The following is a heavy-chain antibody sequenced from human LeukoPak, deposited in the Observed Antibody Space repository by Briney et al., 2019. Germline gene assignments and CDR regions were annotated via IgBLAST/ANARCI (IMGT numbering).Heavy chain of an antibody. CDR2: IYTSGST. V-gene: IGHV4-4*07. CDR1: GGSISSYY. CDR3: ARQGDSSGYLYFDY. J-gene: IGHJ4*02. D-gene: IGHD3-22*01. Sequence: SETLSLTCTVSGGSISSYYWSWIRQPAGKGLEWIGRIYTSGSTNYNPSLKSRVTMSVDTSKNQFSLKLSSVTAADTAVYYCARQGDSSGYLYFDYWGQGTLVTVSS.